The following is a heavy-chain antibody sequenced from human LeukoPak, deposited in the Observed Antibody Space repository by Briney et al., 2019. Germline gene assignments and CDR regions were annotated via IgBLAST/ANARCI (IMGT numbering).Heavy chain of an antibody. J-gene: IGHJ4*02. CDR1: GFSFRDYD. Sequence: PGGSLRLSCAASGFSFRDYDMSWVRQAPGKGLEWVSTISSISSSGGSTYYADSVKGRFTISRDNSKDTLYLQMNSLRAEDTAVYYCAKGTWLDYWGQGTLVTVSS. CDR3: AKGTWLDY. D-gene: IGHD6-19*01. CDR2: ISSISSSGGST. V-gene: IGHV3-23*01.